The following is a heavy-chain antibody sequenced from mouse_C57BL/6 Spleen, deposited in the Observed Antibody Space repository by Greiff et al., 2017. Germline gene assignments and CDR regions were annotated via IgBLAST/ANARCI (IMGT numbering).Heavy chain of an antibody. D-gene: IGHD2-4*01. CDR3: ASDTLYDSFPY. CDR1: GFTFSSYA. V-gene: IGHV5-4*03. Sequence: EVMLVEPGGGLVKPGGSLKLSCAASGFTFSSYAMSWVRQTPEKRLEWVATISAGGSYTYYPDNVKGRFTISRDNAKNNLYLQMSHLKSEDTAMYYCASDTLYDSFPYWGQGTLVTVSA. J-gene: IGHJ3*01. CDR2: ISAGGSYT.